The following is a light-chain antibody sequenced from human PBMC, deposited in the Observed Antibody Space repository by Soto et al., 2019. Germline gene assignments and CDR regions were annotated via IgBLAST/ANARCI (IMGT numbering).Light chain of an antibody. CDR2: DAS. J-gene: IGKJ5*01. Sequence: DIQMTQSPSSLSASVGDRVTITCQASQDISNYLNWYQQKPGKAPKLLIYDASNLETGVTSRFSGSGSGTDFTFTISSLQPGDSATYYCQQYDNRPITFGQGTRLEIK. CDR3: QQYDNRPIT. V-gene: IGKV1-33*01. CDR1: QDISNY.